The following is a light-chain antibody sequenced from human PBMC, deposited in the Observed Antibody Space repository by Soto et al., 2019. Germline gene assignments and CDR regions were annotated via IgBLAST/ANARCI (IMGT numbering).Light chain of an antibody. CDR3: QQYHHWPIT. Sequence: EIVMTQSPATLSVSPGESATLSCRASQSVSSNLAWHQQKPGQXPRXXMYDASTRATGISARFSVSGSGTAGTITISSLQPEDGEVYDCQQYHHWPITFGQGTRLEIK. CDR2: DAS. V-gene: IGKV3-15*01. CDR1: QSVSSN. J-gene: IGKJ5*01.